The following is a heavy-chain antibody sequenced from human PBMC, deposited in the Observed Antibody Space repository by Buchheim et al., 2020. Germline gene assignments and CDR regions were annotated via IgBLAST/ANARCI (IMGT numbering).Heavy chain of an antibody. CDR1: GFTSSSYW. V-gene: IGHV3-7*01. D-gene: IGHD3-10*01. CDR3: APRGRGY. Sequence: EVQLVESGGGLVQPGGSLRLSCAASGFTSSSYWMSWVRQAPGKGLEWVANIKQDGSEGFYVDSVKGRFTISRDNAKNLLYLQMNSLRAEDTAVYYCAPRGRGYWGQGTL. J-gene: IGHJ4*02. CDR2: IKQDGSEG.